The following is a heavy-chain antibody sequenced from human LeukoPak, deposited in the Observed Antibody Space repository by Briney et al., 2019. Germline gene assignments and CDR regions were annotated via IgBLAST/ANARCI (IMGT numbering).Heavy chain of an antibody. CDR1: GYTFTDYH. CDR2: INPNSGGT. Sequence: ASVKVSCKASGYTFTDYHMHWVRQASGQGLEWMGWINPNSGGTNYAQKIQGRVTMTRDTSISTAYMELSRLTSDDTAVYYCATDGYCSSTSCSGVPKIWGQGTLVTVSS. J-gene: IGHJ4*02. D-gene: IGHD2-2*03. V-gene: IGHV1-2*02. CDR3: ATDGYCSSTSCSGVPKI.